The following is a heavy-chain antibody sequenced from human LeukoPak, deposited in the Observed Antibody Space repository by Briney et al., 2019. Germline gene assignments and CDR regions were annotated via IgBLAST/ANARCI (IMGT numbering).Heavy chain of an antibody. CDR1: GYSISSGYY. D-gene: IGHD2-2*01. J-gene: IGHJ4*02. V-gene: IGHV4-38-2*02. CDR3: ARVRGYCSSTICYRYYFDY. CDR2: IYHSGST. Sequence: SETLSLTCTVSGYSISSGYYWGWIRQPPGKGLEWIGTIYHSGSTYYNPSLKSRVTISVDTSKTQFSLKPTSVTAADTAVYYWARVRGYCSSTICYRYYFDYWGQGTLVPVSS.